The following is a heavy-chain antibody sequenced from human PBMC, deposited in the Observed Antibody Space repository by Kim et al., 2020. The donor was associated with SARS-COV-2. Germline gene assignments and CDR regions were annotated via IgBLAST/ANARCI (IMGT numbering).Heavy chain of an antibody. V-gene: IGHV3-23*01. D-gene: IGHD3-10*01. J-gene: IGHJ6*02. Sequence: GGSLRLSCAASGFTFSSYAMSWVRQAPGKGLEWVSAISGSGGSTYYADSVKGRFTISRDNSKNTLYLQMNSLRAEDTAVYYCAKDHHYYGSGSYYRRDVWGQGTTVTVSS. CDR3: AKDHHYYGSGSYYRRDV. CDR1: GFTFSSYA. CDR2: ISGSGGST.